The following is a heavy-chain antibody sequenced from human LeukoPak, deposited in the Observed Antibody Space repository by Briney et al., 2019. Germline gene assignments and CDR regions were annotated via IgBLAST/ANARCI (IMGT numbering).Heavy chain of an antibody. J-gene: IGHJ3*02. D-gene: IGHD1-26*01. V-gene: IGHV3-21*01. CDR1: GFTFSTYN. CDR3: ARDVGAAAPDAFDI. CDR2: ISTSSNYI. Sequence: GGSLRLSCAASGFTFSTYNMNWVRQAPGKGPEWVSSISTSSNYIYYADSVKGRFTISRDNAKNSLYPQMNSLRVEDTDVYYCARDVGAAAPDAFDIWGQGTMVTVSS.